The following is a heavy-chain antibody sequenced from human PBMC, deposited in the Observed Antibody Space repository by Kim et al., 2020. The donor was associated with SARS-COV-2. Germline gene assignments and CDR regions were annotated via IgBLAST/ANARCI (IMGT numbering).Heavy chain of an antibody. CDR2: MNPNSGNT. CDR1: GYTFTSYD. Sequence: ASVKVSCKASGYTFTSYDINWVRQATGQGLEWMGWMNPNSGNTGYAQKFQGRVTMTRNTSISTAYMELSSLRSEDTAVYYCARALSSGDLLWFGEFVDYWGQGTLVTVSS. V-gene: IGHV1-8*01. D-gene: IGHD3-10*01. CDR3: ARALSSGDLLWFGEFVDY. J-gene: IGHJ4*02.